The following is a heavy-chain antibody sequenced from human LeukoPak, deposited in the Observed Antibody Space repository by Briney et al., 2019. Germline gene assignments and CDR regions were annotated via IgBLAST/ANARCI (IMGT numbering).Heavy chain of an antibody. V-gene: IGHV3-23*01. CDR3: AKESHCSGGTCYGGFDP. CDR1: GFTFSSYA. CDR2: ISGSGGST. J-gene: IGHJ5*02. D-gene: IGHD2-15*01. Sequence: GGSLRLSCAASGFTFSSYAISWVRQAPGKGLEWVSTISGSGGSTYYADSVKGRFTISRDNSKNTMYLQMNSLRAEDTAVYYCAKESHCSGGTCYGGFDPWGQGTLVTVSS.